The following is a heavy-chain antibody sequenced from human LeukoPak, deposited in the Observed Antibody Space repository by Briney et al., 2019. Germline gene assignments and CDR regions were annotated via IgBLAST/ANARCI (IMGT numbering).Heavy chain of an antibody. CDR3: ARRDYYDSTLY. V-gene: IGHV4-39*01. CDR2: IYYSGST. CDR1: GGSISSSSYY. D-gene: IGHD3-22*01. Sequence: SETLSLTCTVSGGSISSSSYYWGWIRQPPGKGLDWIGSIYYSGSTYYNPSLKSRGTIAVDTSKNQFSLKLSSVTAADTDVYYCARRDYYDSTLYWGQGTLVTVSS. J-gene: IGHJ4*02.